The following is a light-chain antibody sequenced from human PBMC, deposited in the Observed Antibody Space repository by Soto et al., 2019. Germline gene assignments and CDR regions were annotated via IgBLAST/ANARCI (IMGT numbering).Light chain of an antibody. Sequence: QHVLTQSPSASASLGASVKLTCTLSSGHSSYAIVWHQQQPEKGPRYLMKLNSDGSHSKGDGIPDRFSGSSSGAERYLTISSLQSEDEADYYCQTWGTGIRVFGGGTKLTVL. CDR1: SGHSSYA. CDR3: QTWGTGIRV. J-gene: IGLJ2*01. CDR2: LNSDGSH. V-gene: IGLV4-69*01.